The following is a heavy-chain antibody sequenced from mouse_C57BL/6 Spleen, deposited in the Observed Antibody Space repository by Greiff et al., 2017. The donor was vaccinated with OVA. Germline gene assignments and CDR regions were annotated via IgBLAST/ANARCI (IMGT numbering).Heavy chain of an antibody. CDR2: IDPSDSYT. Sequence: VQLQQPGAELVMPGASVKLSCKASGYTFTSYWMHWVKQRPGQGLEWIGEIDPSDSYTNYNQKFKGKSTLTVDKSSSTAYMQLSSLTSEDSAVYYCARGYGNYGYWYFDVWGTGTTVTVSS. J-gene: IGHJ1*03. CDR1: GYTFTSYW. D-gene: IGHD2-1*01. CDR3: ARGYGNYGYWYFDV. V-gene: IGHV1-69*01.